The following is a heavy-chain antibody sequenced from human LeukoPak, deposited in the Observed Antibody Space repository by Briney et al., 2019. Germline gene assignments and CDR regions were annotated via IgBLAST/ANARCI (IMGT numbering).Heavy chain of an antibody. CDR2: ISSSSYT. D-gene: IGHD2-15*01. CDR3: ARDFLRGRVDY. J-gene: IGHJ4*02. CDR1: GFTFSSYS. V-gene: IGHV3-21*01. Sequence: GGSLRLSCAASGFTFSSYSMNWVRQAPGKGLEWVSSISSSSYTYYADSVKGRFTISRDNAKNSLYLQMNSLRAEDTAVYYCARDFLRGRVDYWGQGTLVTVSS.